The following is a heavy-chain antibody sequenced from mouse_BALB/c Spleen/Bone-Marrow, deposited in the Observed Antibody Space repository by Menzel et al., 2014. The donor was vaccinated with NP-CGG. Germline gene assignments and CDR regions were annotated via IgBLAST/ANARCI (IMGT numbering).Heavy chain of an antibody. CDR3: ARDMGNYVRFAY. V-gene: IGHV7-3*02. CDR2: IRNKANGYTT. Sequence: EVKLVESGGGLVQPGGSLRLSCATSGFTFNDYYMSWVRQPPGKALEWLGFIRNKANGYTTEYSASVKGRFTISRDNSQSILYLQMNTLRAEDSATYYCARDMGNYVRFAYWGQGTLVTVSA. D-gene: IGHD2-1*01. J-gene: IGHJ3*01. CDR1: GFTFNDYY.